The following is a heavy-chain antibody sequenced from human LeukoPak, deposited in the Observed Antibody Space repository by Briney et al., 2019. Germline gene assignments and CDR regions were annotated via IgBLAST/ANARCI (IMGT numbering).Heavy chain of an antibody. V-gene: IGHV4-34*01. J-gene: IGHJ4*02. Sequence: PSKTLSLTCAVYGGSFSGYYWSWIRQPPGKGLEWIGEINHSGSTNYNPSLKSRVTISVDTSKNQFSLKLSSVTAADTAVYYCARGRGNYPSYFDYWGQGTLVTVSS. CDR3: ARGRGNYPSYFDY. D-gene: IGHD4-4*01. CDR2: INHSGST. CDR1: GGSFSGYY.